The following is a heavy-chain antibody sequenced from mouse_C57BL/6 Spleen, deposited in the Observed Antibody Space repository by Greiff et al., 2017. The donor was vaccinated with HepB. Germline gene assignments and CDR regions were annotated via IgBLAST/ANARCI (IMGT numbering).Heavy chain of an antibody. CDR3: AREREDYYAMDY. CDR2: ISDGGRYT. Sequence: EVKLMESRGGLVKPGGSLKLSCAASGFTFSSYAMSWVRQTPERRLAWVATISDGGRYTYYPDNVKGRFTISRDNAKNNLYLQMSHLKSEDTAMYYCAREREDYYAMDYWGQGTSVTVSS. J-gene: IGHJ4*01. V-gene: IGHV5-4*01. CDR1: GFTFSSYA.